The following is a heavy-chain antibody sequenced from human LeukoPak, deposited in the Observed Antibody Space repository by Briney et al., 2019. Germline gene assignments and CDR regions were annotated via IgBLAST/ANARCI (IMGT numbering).Heavy chain of an antibody. CDR3: VRGTGY. Sequence: PGGSLRLSCSVSGFTFSIYVMHWVRQAPGKGLEYVSAISSNGDNTYYADSVKGRFTISRDNSKNTLYLQMSSLRPDDTAVYFCVRGTGYWGQGTLVTVSS. CDR2: ISSNGDNT. CDR1: GFTFSIYV. V-gene: IGHV3-64D*06. J-gene: IGHJ4*02.